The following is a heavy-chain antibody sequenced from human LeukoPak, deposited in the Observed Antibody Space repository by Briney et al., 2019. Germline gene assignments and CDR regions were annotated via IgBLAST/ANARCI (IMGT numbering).Heavy chain of an antibody. V-gene: IGHV3-23*01. D-gene: IGHD3-22*01. Sequence: GGSLRLSCAASGFTFSSYAMSWVRQAPGKGLEWVSAISGSGGSTYYADSVKGRFTTSRDNSKNTLYLQMNSLRAEDTAVYYCAKDRNYYDNSGYYGDWGQGTLVTVSS. CDR2: ISGSGGST. J-gene: IGHJ4*02. CDR1: GFTFSSYA. CDR3: AKDRNYYDNSGYYGD.